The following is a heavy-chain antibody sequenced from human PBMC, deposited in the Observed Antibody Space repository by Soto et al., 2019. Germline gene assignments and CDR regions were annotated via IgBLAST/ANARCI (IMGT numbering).Heavy chain of an antibody. D-gene: IGHD3-22*01. CDR1: GFIFSDYS. CDR2: ITTTSSTM. Sequence: GGSLRLSCTPSGFIFSDYSMNWVRQAPGKGLEWISYITTTSSTMYYADSVKGRFTISRDNAKNSLYLQMNSLRDEDTAVYYCARDSSGRQYYGMDAWGXGTTVNVSS. J-gene: IGHJ6*02. V-gene: IGHV3-48*02. CDR3: ARDSSGRQYYGMDA.